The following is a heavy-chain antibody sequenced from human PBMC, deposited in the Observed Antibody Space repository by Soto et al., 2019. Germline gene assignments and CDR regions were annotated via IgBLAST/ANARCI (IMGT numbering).Heavy chain of an antibody. Sequence: PGGSLRLSCAASGFTVSSNYMSWVRQAPGKGLEWVSVIYSGGSTYYADSVRGRFTISRDNSKNTLYLQMNSLRAEDTAVYYCAKARNAIARQGPFDPWGQGTLVTAPQ. J-gene: IGHJ5*02. V-gene: IGHV3-53*05. CDR3: AKARNAIARQGPFDP. D-gene: IGHD2-2*01. CDR2: IYSGGST. CDR1: GFTVSSNY.